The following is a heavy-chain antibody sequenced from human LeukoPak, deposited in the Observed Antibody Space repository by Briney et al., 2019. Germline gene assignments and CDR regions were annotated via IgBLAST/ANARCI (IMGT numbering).Heavy chain of an antibody. CDR2: IYHSGST. V-gene: IGHV4-4*02. CDR1: GDSIRNDYW. J-gene: IGHJ6*03. Sequence: PSETLSLTCTVSGDSIRNDYWWNWVRQPPGKGLEWIGEIYHSGSTNYNPSLKSRVSISVDKSKNQFSLKLTSVTAADTAMYYCARKQHLEPSSYYYYYMDVWGKGTTVTAS. D-gene: IGHD6-13*01. CDR3: ARKQHLEPSSYYYYYMDV.